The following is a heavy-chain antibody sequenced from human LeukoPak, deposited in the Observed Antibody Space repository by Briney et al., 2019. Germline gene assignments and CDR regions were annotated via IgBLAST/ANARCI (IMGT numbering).Heavy chain of an antibody. CDR1: GFTVSSNY. Sequence: AGGSLRLSCAASGFTVSSNYMSWVRQAPGKGLEWVSVIYGDGSTYYADSVKGRFTISRDISKNTLYLQMNSLSAEDTAVYYCARGNWNYPFDYWGQGTLVTVSS. J-gene: IGHJ4*02. CDR3: ARGNWNYPFDY. D-gene: IGHD1-7*01. CDR2: IYGDGST. V-gene: IGHV3-53*01.